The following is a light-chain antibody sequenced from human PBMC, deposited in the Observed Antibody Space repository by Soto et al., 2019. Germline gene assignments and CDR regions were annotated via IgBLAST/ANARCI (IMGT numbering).Light chain of an antibody. V-gene: IGLV1-40*01. CDR1: SSNIGAGYD. CDR2: GNS. Sequence: QAVVTQPPSVSGAPGQRVTISCTGSSSNIGAGYDVHWYQQLPGTAPKLLIYGNSNRPSGVPDRFSGSKSGTSASLAITGLQAEDEADYDCQSYDSSLSGSGVFGTGTKVTVL. CDR3: QSYDSSLSGSGV. J-gene: IGLJ1*01.